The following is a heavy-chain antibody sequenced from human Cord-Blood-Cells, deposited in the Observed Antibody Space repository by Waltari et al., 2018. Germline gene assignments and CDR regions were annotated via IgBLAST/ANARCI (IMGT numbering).Heavy chain of an antibody. CDR2: MNPNSGNT. D-gene: IGHD5-18*01. J-gene: IGHJ6*02. V-gene: IGHV1-8*01. CDR1: GYTFTSYD. CDR3: AMHERGYSYGYYYYYGMDV. Sequence: QVQLVQSGAEVKKPGASVKVSCKASGYTFTSYDIHWVRQATGHGLEWMGWMNPNSGNTGYAQKFQGRVTMTRNTSISTAYMELSSLRSEDTAVYYCAMHERGYSYGYYYYYGMDVWGQGTTVTVSS.